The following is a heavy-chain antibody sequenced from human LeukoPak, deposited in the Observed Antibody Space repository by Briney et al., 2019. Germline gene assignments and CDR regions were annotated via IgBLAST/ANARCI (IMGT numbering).Heavy chain of an antibody. CDR3: ARYYYDSSGYYYLDY. CDR1: GGSFGSSSYY. J-gene: IGHJ4*02. D-gene: IGHD3-22*01. CDR2: RYYSGST. V-gene: IGHV4-39*01. Sequence: PSETLSLTCTVSGGSFGSSSYYWGWIRQPPRKGLGWIGSRYYSGSTYYSPSLKSRVTISGDTSKSQFSPKLGSVTAADTAVYYCARYYYDSSGYYYLDYWGQGTLVTVSS.